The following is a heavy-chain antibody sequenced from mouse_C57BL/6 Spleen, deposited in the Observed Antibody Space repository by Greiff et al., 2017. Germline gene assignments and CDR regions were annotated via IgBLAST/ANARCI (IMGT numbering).Heavy chain of an antibody. CDR1: GYTFTSYW. Sequence: VQLQQPGAELVKPGASVKLSCKASGYTFTSYWMHWVKQRPGQGLEWIGMIHPNSGSTNYNEKFKSKATLTVDKSSSTAYMQLSSLTSEDSAVYYCARSDDGDYFDYWGQGTTLTVSS. D-gene: IGHD2-3*01. J-gene: IGHJ2*01. V-gene: IGHV1-64*01. CDR2: IHPNSGST. CDR3: ARSDDGDYFDY.